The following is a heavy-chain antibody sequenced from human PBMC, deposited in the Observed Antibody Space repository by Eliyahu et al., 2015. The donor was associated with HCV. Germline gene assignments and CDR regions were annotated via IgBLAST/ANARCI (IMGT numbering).Heavy chain of an antibody. CDR2: IYNNGRT. V-gene: IGHV4-59*01. D-gene: IGHD3/OR15-3a*01. J-gene: IGHJ4*02. CDR1: DDSINFYH. CDR3: AKVRGGLVNFFDY. Sequence: QXQLQASXPXLVKSSEXLSLXCSXXDDSINFYHWSWIRHPPGKGLEWIGLIYNNGRTHYSPSLRSRVTISVDTSNNQFSLSLTSVTAADTAVYYCAKVRGGLVNFFDYWGQGALVTVSS.